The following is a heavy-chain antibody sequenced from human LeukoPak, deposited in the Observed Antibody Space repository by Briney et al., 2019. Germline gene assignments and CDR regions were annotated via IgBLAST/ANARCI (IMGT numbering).Heavy chain of an antibody. CDR1: GFTVSSNY. CDR2: IYSGGST. V-gene: IGHV3-53*01. J-gene: IGHJ4*02. CDR3: ARAGYYYDSSGYYRTLYFDY. D-gene: IGHD3-22*01. Sequence: AGGSLRLSCAASGFTVSSNYMSWVRQAPGKGLEWVSVIYSGGSTYYADSVKGRFTISRDNSKNTLYLQMNSLRAKDTAVYYCARAGYYYDSSGYYRTLYFDYWGQGTLVTVSS.